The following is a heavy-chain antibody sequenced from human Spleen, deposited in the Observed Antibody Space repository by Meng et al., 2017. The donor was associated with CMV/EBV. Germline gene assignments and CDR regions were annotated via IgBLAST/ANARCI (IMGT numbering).Heavy chain of an antibody. Sequence: SVKVSCKASGGTFSSYTIGWVRQAPGQGLEWMGRIIPILGIANYAQKFQGRVTITADKSTSTAYMELSSLRSEDTAVYYCARVQIRHGYYYYGMDVWGQGTTVTVSS. CDR3: ARVQIRHGYYYYGMDV. CDR2: IIPILGIA. D-gene: IGHD1-1*01. V-gene: IGHV1-69*02. J-gene: IGHJ6*02. CDR1: GGTFSSYT.